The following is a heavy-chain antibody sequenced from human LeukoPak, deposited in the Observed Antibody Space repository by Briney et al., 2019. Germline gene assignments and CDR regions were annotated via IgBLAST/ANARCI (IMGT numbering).Heavy chain of an antibody. J-gene: IGHJ3*02. V-gene: IGHV1-8*03. D-gene: IGHD5-12*01. CDR1: GYTFTSYD. CDR3: ARDANVDIVATITNEDAFDI. Sequence: GASVKVSCKASGYTFTSYDINWVRQATGQGLEWMGWMNPNSGNTGYAQKFQGRVTITRNTSISTAYMELSSLRSEDTAVYYCARDANVDIVATITNEDAFDIWGQGTMVTVSS. CDR2: MNPNSGNT.